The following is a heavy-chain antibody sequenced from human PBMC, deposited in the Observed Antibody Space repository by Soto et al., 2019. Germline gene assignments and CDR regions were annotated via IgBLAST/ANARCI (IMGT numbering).Heavy chain of an antibody. J-gene: IGHJ5*01. Sequence: QEQLVESGGGVVQPGMSLRLSCVASRFSFSNFGMHWVRQAPGKGLEWVAALPFDRSNKNYADGVRGRFTISRDNSKNTLYLHMNSLRSDDTAMYYCARGGCSSSSCSFDSWGQGTLVTV. CDR2: LPFDRSNK. D-gene: IGHD2-2*01. CDR3: ARGGCSSSSCSFDS. CDR1: RFSFSNFG. V-gene: IGHV3-30*03.